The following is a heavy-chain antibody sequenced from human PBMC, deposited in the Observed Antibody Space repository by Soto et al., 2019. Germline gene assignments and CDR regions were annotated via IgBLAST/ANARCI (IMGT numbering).Heavy chain of an antibody. V-gene: IGHV4-61*01. Sequence: PSETLSLTCTVSGGSVSSGSYYWSWIRQPPGKGLERIGYIYYNGSTNYNPSLKSRVTISVDTSKNQFSLKLSSVTAADTAVYYCARVDTAMGHFDYWGQGTLVTVSS. CDR3: ARVDTAMGHFDY. CDR1: GGSVSSGSYY. D-gene: IGHD5-18*01. CDR2: IYYNGST. J-gene: IGHJ4*02.